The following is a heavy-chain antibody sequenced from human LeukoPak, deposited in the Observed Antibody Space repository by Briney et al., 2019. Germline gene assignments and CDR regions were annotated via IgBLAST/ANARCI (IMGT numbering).Heavy chain of an antibody. Sequence: EASAKVSCKVSGYTLTELSMHWVRQAPGKGLEWMGGFDPEDGETIYAQKFQGRVTMTEDTSTDTAYMELSSLRSEDTAVYYCATRAVAAAGADYWGQGTLVTVSS. CDR1: GYTLTELS. CDR2: FDPEDGET. V-gene: IGHV1-24*01. D-gene: IGHD6-13*01. J-gene: IGHJ4*02. CDR3: ATRAVAAAGADY.